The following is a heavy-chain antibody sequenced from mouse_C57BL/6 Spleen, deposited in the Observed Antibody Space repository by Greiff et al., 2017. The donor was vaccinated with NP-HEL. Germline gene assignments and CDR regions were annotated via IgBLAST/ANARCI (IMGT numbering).Heavy chain of an antibody. V-gene: IGHV1-19*01. CDR1: GYTFTDYY. Sequence: EVQLQESGPVLVKPGASVKMSCKASGYTFTDYYMNWVKQSHGQSLEWIGVINPYNGGTSYNQKFKGKATLTVDKSSSTAYMELNSLTSEDSAVYYCARSLITTVVGDAMDYWGQGTSVTVSS. CDR3: ARSLITTVVGDAMDY. J-gene: IGHJ4*01. D-gene: IGHD1-1*01. CDR2: INPYNGGT.